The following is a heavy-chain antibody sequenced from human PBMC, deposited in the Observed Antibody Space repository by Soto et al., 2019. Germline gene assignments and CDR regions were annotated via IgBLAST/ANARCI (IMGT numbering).Heavy chain of an antibody. V-gene: IGHV4-59*01. Sequence: QVQLQESGPGLVKPSETLSLTCTVSGGSISRYYWSWIRQPPGKGLEWIGYIYYNGSTKYNPSLKSRVTMTVDTSRNQLSLKLNSVTAADTAVYYCARDRARVGRTGVHYYYGMDVWGQGTTVTVSS. J-gene: IGHJ6*02. D-gene: IGHD7-27*01. CDR1: GGSISRYY. CDR2: IYYNGST. CDR3: ARDRARVGRTGVHYYYGMDV.